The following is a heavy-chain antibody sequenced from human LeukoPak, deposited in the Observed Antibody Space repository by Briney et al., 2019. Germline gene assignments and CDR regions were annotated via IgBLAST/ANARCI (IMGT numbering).Heavy chain of an antibody. D-gene: IGHD3-3*01. J-gene: IGHJ4*02. CDR2: INSDGSST. CDR1: GFTFSSYW. V-gene: IGHV3-74*01. CDR3: ALLEWLSAANY. Sequence: PGGSLRLSCAASGFTFSSYWMHWVRQAPGKGLVWVSRINSDGSSTSYADSVKGRSTISRDNAKNTLYLQMNSLRAEDTAVYYCALLEWLSAANYWGQGTLVTVSS.